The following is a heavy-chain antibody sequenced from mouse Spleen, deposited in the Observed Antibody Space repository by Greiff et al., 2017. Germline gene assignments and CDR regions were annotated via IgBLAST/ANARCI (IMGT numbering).Heavy chain of an antibody. CDR3: AKDRDDHYYAMDY. CDR1: GYAFSTYW. V-gene: IGHV1-80*01. Sequence: VQLQQSGAELVKPGASVKISCKTSGYAFSTYWVNWVKQRPGKGLEWIGQIFPGDGDTNYNGKFKDKATLTADKSSSTAYMQLSSLTSEDSAVYFCAKDRDDHYYAMDYWGQGTSVSVSS. J-gene: IGHJ4*01. D-gene: IGHD2-14*01. CDR2: IFPGDGDT.